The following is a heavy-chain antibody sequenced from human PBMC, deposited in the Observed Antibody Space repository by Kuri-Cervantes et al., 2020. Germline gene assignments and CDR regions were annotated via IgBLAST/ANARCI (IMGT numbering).Heavy chain of an antibody. CDR1: GFTFSSYA. J-gene: IGHJ6*03. CDR2: INWDGHKT. V-gene: IGHV3-20*04. CDR3: ARVDDYGDSGYFYYMDV. D-gene: IGHD4-17*01. Sequence: GESLKISCAASGFTFSSYAMSWVRQVPGKGLDWVAGINWDGHKTGYGDSVKGRFTISRDNAKNSLYLQMNSLRAEDTALYYCARVDDYGDSGYFYYMDVWGKGTTVTVSS.